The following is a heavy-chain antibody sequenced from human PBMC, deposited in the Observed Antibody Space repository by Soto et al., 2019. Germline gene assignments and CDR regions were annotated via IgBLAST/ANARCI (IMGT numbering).Heavy chain of an antibody. Sequence: GGSLRLSCAASGFTFSSYAMSWVRQAPGKGLEWVSAISGSGGSTYYADSVKGRFTISRDNSKNTLYLQMNSLRAEDTAVYYCAKDRGIVGATGLFDYWGQGTLVTVSS. V-gene: IGHV3-23*01. D-gene: IGHD1-26*01. CDR3: AKDRGIVGATGLFDY. CDR2: ISGSGGST. J-gene: IGHJ4*02. CDR1: GFTFSSYA.